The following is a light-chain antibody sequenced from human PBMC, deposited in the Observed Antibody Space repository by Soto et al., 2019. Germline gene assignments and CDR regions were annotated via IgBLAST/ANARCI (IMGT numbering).Light chain of an antibody. J-gene: IGKJ4*01. Sequence: EIVLTQSPATLSLSPGEGATLSCRASQSVSSHLAWYQQKPGQAPRLLIYDASNRATGIPARFSGSGSGTDFTLTISRLEPEDFAVYYCQQRGTWPLTFGGGTKVEIK. CDR2: DAS. V-gene: IGKV3-11*01. CDR3: QQRGTWPLT. CDR1: QSVSSH.